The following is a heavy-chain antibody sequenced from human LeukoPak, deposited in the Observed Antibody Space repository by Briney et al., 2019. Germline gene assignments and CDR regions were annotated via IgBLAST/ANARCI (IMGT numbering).Heavy chain of an antibody. J-gene: IGHJ4*02. CDR3: AKDYIYYYGSGSYYDY. CDR1: GFTFSSYA. CDR2: ICGSGGST. D-gene: IGHD3-10*01. V-gene: IGHV3-23*01. Sequence: GGALRLSCAASGFTFSSYAMSGVRPAPGRGREGVAAICGSGGSTYYAASVKGRFTISRDNSKNTLYLKMNSLRAEDTAVYYCAKDYIYYYGSGSYYDYWGQGTLVTVSS.